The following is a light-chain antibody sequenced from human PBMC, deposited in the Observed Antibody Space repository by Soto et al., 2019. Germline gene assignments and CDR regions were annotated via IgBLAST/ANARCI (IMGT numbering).Light chain of an antibody. J-gene: IGKJ1*01. Sequence: EIVLTQSPAILSMSPGERATLSCRASQSVSSYFAWYQQKPGQAPRLLIYDASNRATGVPARFSGSGSGTAFTLTISSLEPKDFAVYYCQQRRYWPVTFGQGTKVEIK. CDR2: DAS. CDR1: QSVSSY. V-gene: IGKV3-11*01. CDR3: QQRRYWPVT.